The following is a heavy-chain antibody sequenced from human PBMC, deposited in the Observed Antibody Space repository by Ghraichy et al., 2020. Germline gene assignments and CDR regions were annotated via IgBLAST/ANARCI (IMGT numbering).Heavy chain of an antibody. J-gene: IGHJ4*02. V-gene: IGHV3-23*01. CDR3: AKGGQQLVFDY. CDR1: GFTFSSYA. Sequence: LSLTCAASGFTFSSYAMSWVRQAPGKGLEWVSAISGSGGSTYYADSVKGRFTISRDNSKNTLYLQMNSLRAEDTAVYYCAKGGQQLVFDYWGQGTLVTVSS. CDR2: ISGSGGST. D-gene: IGHD6-13*01.